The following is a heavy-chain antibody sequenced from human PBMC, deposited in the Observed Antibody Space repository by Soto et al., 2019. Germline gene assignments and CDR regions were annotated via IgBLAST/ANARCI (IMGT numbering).Heavy chain of an antibody. CDR3: ARYGITMVRGVISHYYYYGMDV. CDR1: GGTLSSYA. CDR2: IIPIFGTA. Sequence: XSVKVSCKASGGTLSSYAISWVRQAPGQGLEWMGGIIPIFGTANYAQKFQGRVTITADESTSTAYMELSSLRSEDTAVYYCARYGITMVRGVISHYYYYGMDVWGQGTTVTASS. V-gene: IGHV1-69*13. D-gene: IGHD3-10*01. J-gene: IGHJ6*02.